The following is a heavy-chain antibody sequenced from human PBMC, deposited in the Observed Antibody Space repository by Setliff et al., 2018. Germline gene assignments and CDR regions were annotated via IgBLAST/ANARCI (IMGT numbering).Heavy chain of an antibody. CDR2: VYYTGIT. CDR3: ARYSSKLPGLGIYGSIDY. Sequence: SETLSLTCNVSGGPINNFRDYWGWIRQPPGKGLEWIGNVYYTGITYYNPSLKSRLTMSVDTSYNQFYLKLTSVTAADTAVYYCARYSSKLPGLGIYGSIDYWGLGTLVTVSS. D-gene: IGHD3-16*01. CDR1: GGPINNFRDY. J-gene: IGHJ4*02. V-gene: IGHV4-39*07.